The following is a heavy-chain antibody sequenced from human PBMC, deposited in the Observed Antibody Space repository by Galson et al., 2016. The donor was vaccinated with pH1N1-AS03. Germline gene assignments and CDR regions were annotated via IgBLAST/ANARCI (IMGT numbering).Heavy chain of an antibody. CDR1: GFTFSSYW. V-gene: IGHV3-7*01. CDR2: IKHDGSEK. CDR3: AKDSGSCRDGGCRRDAFDI. Sequence: SLRLSCAASGFTFSSYWMTWVRQAPGKGLEWVANIKHDGSEKYYVDSVKGRFTISRDNADNSLYLQSNSLRAEDTAVYYCAKDSGSCRDGGCRRDAFDIWGQGTMVIVSS. D-gene: IGHD2-15*01. J-gene: IGHJ3*02.